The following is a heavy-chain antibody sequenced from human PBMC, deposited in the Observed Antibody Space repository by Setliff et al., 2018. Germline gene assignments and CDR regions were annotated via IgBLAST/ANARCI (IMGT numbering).Heavy chain of an antibody. CDR3: ARLSGFLYVDV. J-gene: IGHJ6*03. D-gene: IGHD3-3*01. Sequence: SETLSLTCTVSGGSISSGGYYWSWIRQHPGKGLEWIGYIYYSGSTSYYNPSLKSRVTISVDTSKNQFSLNLSSVTAADTAVYYCARLSGFLYVDVWGKGTTVTV. CDR2: IYYSGSTS. V-gene: IGHV4-31*03. CDR1: GGSISSGGYY.